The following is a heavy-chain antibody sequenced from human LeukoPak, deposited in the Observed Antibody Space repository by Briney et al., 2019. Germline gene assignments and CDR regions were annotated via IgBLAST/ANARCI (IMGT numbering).Heavy chain of an antibody. CDR2: IIPILGIA. J-gene: IGHJ6*02. CDR1: GGTFSSYA. Sequence: SVKVSCKASGGTFSSYAISWVRQAPGQGLEWMGRIIPILGIANYAQKFQGRVTITADKSTSTANMELSSLRSEDTAVYYCARGADTAMLDDYYYGMDVWGQGTTVTVSS. D-gene: IGHD5-18*01. CDR3: ARGADTAMLDDYYYGMDV. V-gene: IGHV1-69*04.